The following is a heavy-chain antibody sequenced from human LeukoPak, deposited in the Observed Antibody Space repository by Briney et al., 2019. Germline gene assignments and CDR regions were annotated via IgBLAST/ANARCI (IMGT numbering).Heavy chain of an antibody. CDR3: ANTKQFEY. D-gene: IGHD1-1*01. CDR1: GFTFSSYD. CDR2: ITSISSSI. V-gene: IGHV3-21*01. Sequence: GGSLRLSCAASGFTFSSYDMNWVRQAPGKGLEWVSSITSISSSISYADSVKGRFTISRDNAKNSLYLQMNSLRAEDTAVYYCANTKQFEYWGQGTLVTVSS. J-gene: IGHJ4*02.